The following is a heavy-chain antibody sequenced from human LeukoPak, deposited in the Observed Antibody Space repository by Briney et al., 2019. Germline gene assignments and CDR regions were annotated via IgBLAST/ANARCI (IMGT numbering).Heavy chain of an antibody. CDR2: ISAYNDNT. CDR1: GYTFTSYG. Sequence: ASVKVSCKASGYTFTSYGISWVRQAPGQGLEWMGWISAYNDNTNYAQRVRGRVTMTTDTSTSTAYMELRSLRSDDTAVYYCVRESGGYYGGAFDYWGQGTLVTVSS. CDR3: VRESGGYYGGAFDY. J-gene: IGHJ4*02. V-gene: IGHV1-18*01. D-gene: IGHD3-22*01.